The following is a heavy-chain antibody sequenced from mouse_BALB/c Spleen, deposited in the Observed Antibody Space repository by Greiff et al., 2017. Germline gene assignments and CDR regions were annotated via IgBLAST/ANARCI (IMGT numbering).Heavy chain of an antibody. CDR2: INPSTGYT. Sequence: QVQLKQSGAELAKPGASVKMSCKASGYTFTSYWMHWVKQRPGQGLEWIGYINPSTGYTEYNQKFKDKATLTADKSSSTAYMQLSSLTSEDSAVYYCARFTTATWGQGTTLTVSS. CDR3: ARFTTAT. V-gene: IGHV1-7*01. CDR1: GYTFTSYW. D-gene: IGHD1-2*01. J-gene: IGHJ2*01.